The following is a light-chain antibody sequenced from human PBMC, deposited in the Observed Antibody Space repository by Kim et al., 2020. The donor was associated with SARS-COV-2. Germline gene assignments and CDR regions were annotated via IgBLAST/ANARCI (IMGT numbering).Light chain of an antibody. Sequence: EIVMTQSPATLSVSSGERATLSCRASQSVSTSLAWYQQRPGQAPRLLIYGASTRATGIPARFSGSGSGTEFTLTISSLQSEDFAVYYCQHCITLPRWTFGQRA. CDR3: QHCITLPRWT. J-gene: IGKJ1*01. V-gene: IGKV3-15*01. CDR2: GAS. CDR1: QSVSTS.